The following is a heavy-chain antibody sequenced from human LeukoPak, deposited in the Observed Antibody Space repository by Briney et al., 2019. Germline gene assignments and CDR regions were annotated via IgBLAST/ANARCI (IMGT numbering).Heavy chain of an antibody. J-gene: IGHJ4*02. CDR1: GFTLSTYW. Sequence: AGGSLRLSCEASGFTLSTYWMNWVRQVPGKGLEWVANINPDGSAKRYVDSVKGRFTIARDNADNSLSLQMSSLRAEDTAVYYCASWGAGGNSWGQGTLVTVSS. CDR2: INPDGSAK. V-gene: IGHV3-7*01. D-gene: IGHD3-16*01. CDR3: ASWGAGGNS.